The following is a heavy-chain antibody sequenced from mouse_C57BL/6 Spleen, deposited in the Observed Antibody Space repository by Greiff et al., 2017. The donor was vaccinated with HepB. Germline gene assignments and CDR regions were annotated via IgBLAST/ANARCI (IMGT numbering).Heavy chain of an antibody. CDR2: ISSGSSTI. Sequence: DVMLVESGGGLVKPGGSLKLSCAASGFTFSDYGMHWVRQAPEKGLEWVAYISSGSSTIYYADTVKGRFTISRDNAKNTLFLQMTSLRSEDTAMYYCARPNWAWGYFDVWGTGTTVTVSS. CDR3: ARPNWAWGYFDV. D-gene: IGHD4-1*02. J-gene: IGHJ1*03. CDR1: GFTFSDYG. V-gene: IGHV5-17*01.